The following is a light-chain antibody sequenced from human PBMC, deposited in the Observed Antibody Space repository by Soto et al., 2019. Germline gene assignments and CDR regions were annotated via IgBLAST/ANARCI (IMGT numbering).Light chain of an antibody. CDR2: GAS. J-gene: IGKJ5*01. CDR3: QQYNSWPPIT. Sequence: EIVMTQSPATLSVSPGERATLFCRASQSVRSSLAWYQQKPGQAPRLLIYGASTRATGIPARFSGSGSGTEFTLTLSSLQSEDFAVYYCQQYNSWPPITFGQGTQLEIK. V-gene: IGKV3-15*01. CDR1: QSVRSS.